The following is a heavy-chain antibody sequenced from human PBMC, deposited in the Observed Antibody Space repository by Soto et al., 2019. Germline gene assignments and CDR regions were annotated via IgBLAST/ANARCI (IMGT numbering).Heavy chain of an antibody. CDR2: INSDGSST. Sequence: EVQLVESGGGLVQPGGSLRLSCAASGFTFSSYWMHWVRQAPGKGLVWVSRINSDGSSTSYADSVKGRFPISRDNTKNTLYLQMNSLRAEDTAVYYCARDRGIAAAGTQAAGYWFDPWGQGTLVTVSS. V-gene: IGHV3-74*01. CDR3: ARDRGIAAAGTQAAGYWFDP. D-gene: IGHD6-13*01. CDR1: GFTFSSYW. J-gene: IGHJ5*02.